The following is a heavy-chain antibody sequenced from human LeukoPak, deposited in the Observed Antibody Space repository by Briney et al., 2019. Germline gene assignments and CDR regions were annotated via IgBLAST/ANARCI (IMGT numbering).Heavy chain of an antibody. Sequence: SETLSLTCTVSGGSISSYYWSWIRQPPGKGLEWIGYIYYSGSTNYNPSLKSRVTISVDTSKNQFSLKLSSVTAADTAVYYCARYDYGGNLFDYWGQGTLVTVSS. CDR1: GGSISSYY. J-gene: IGHJ4*02. V-gene: IGHV4-59*08. CDR2: IYYSGST. CDR3: ARYDYGGNLFDY. D-gene: IGHD4-23*01.